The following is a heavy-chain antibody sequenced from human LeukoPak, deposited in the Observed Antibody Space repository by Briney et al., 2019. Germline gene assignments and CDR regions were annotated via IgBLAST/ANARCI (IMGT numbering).Heavy chain of an antibody. D-gene: IGHD6-19*01. V-gene: IGHV1-2*02. CDR1: GYTFTGYY. J-gene: IGHJ5*02. Sequence: GASVKVSCKASGYTFTGYYMHWVRQAPGQGLEWMGWINPNSGGTNYAQKFQGRVTMTRDTSISTAYMELSRLRSDDTAVYYCARATAVAGTIHYFDPWGQGTLVTVSS. CDR3: ARATAVAGTIHYFDP. CDR2: INPNSGGT.